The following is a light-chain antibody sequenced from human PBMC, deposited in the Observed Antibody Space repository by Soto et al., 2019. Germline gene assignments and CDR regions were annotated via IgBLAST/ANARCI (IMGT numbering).Light chain of an antibody. CDR2: GES. Sequence: EIVMTQSPATLSVSPGERATLSCRASQSVSSNLAWYQQKPGQAPRLLIYGESTRATGIPARFSGSGSGTEITLTISSLQSEDFAVYYCQQYNNWPPGTFGQGTKLEIK. J-gene: IGKJ2*02. CDR3: QQYNNWPPGT. V-gene: IGKV3-15*01. CDR1: QSVSSN.